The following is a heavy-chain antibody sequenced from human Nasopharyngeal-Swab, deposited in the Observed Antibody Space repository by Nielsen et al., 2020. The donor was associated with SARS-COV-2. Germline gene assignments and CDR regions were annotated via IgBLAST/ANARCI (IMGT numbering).Heavy chain of an antibody. J-gene: IGHJ6*02. CDR2: ISSSSSYI. CDR3: ARDRGTGDSYYYYGMDV. V-gene: IGHV3-21*01. D-gene: IGHD7-27*01. Sequence: GGSLSLSCAASGFTFSSYSMNWVRRAPGKGLEWVSSISSSSSYIYYADSVKGRFTISRDNAKNSLYLQMNSLRAEDTAVYYCARDRGTGDSYYYYGMDVWGQGTTVTVSS. CDR1: GFTFSSYS.